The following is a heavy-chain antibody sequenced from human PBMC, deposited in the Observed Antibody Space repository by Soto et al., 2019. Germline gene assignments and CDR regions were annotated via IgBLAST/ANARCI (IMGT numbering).Heavy chain of an antibody. V-gene: IGHV3-23*01. Sequence: PGGSLRLSCAASGFTFRNHVMTWVRQAPGKGLKYVSSITSSGGNTFYAYSVKGRFTISRDNSKNTLYLEMNSLTAEDTAVYYCARDQLYYNDISGRPLNAFDVWGQGTMVTVSS. D-gene: IGHD3-22*01. CDR3: ARDQLYYNDISGRPLNAFDV. CDR1: GFTFRNHV. J-gene: IGHJ3*01. CDR2: ITSSGGNT.